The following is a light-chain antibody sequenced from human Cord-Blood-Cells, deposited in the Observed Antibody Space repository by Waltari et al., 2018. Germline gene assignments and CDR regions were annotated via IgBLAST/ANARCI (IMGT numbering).Light chain of an antibody. CDR1: SSTIGAGYD. V-gene: IGLV1-40*01. CDR3: QSYDSSLSGSV. CDR2: GNS. Sequence: QSVLTQPPSVPGAPGQRVPISCTGSSSTIGAGYDVPWYQQLPGTPPKLLIYGNSNRPSGVPDRFSGSKSGTSASLAITGLQAEDEADYYCQSYDSSLSGSVFGGGTKLTVL. J-gene: IGLJ2*01.